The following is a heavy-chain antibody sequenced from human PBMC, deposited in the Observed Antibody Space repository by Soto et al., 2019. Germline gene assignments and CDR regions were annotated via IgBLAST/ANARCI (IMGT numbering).Heavy chain of an antibody. Sequence: SVKVSCKASGGAFTSYGISWVRHVPGQGLELMGGIIPIMDTTNYAPKFQGRVTISADASTGTAYMELSGLRYEDTAIYYCARVFGTNWFDPWGQGTPVTVSS. CDR1: GGAFTSYG. J-gene: IGHJ5*02. CDR2: IIPIMDTT. D-gene: IGHD3-10*02. CDR3: ARVFGTNWFDP. V-gene: IGHV1-69*13.